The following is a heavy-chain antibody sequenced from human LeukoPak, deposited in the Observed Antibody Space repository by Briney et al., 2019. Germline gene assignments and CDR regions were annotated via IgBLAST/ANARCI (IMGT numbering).Heavy chain of an antibody. D-gene: IGHD5-24*01. Sequence: ASVKVSCKASGYTFTSYAIHWVRQAPGQGLEWMGWIAPSGGTNYPQKFQGRVAITWDTSITTAYMDLSRLTSDDTAVYYCARDRYGDGFAHLDYWGQGALVTVSS. CDR1: GYTFTSYA. V-gene: IGHV1-2*02. J-gene: IGHJ4*02. CDR2: IAPSGGT. CDR3: ARDRYGDGFAHLDY.